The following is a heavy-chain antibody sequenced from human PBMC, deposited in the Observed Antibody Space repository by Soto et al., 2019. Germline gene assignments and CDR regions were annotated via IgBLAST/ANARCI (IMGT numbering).Heavy chain of an antibody. CDR2: VSANGQGI. D-gene: IGHD3-10*01. CDR3: AKDRHYPRDSFHY. V-gene: IGHV3-23*01. Sequence: PGGSLRLSCAASGFTFSSSAISWVRQAPGKGLEWVSAVSANGQGIYYADSVRGRFTTSRDNSKNTVFLHMDSLSAEDTAVYYCAKDRHYPRDSFHYWGQGTLVTVSS. CDR1: GFTFSSSA. J-gene: IGHJ4*02.